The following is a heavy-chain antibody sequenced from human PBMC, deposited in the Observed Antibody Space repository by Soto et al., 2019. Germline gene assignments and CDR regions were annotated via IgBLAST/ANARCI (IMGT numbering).Heavy chain of an antibody. CDR2: INHSGST. D-gene: IGHD2-2*01. CDR1: GGSFSGYY. CDR3: ERVNRVVPAAILDY. Sequence: QVQLQQWGAGLLKPSETLSLTCAVYGGSFSGYYWSWIRQPPGKGLEWIGEINHSGSTNYNPSLKSRVTISVDTSKNQFSLKRSAVTAADTAVYYCERVNRVVPAAILDYWGQGTLVTVSS. V-gene: IGHV4-34*01. J-gene: IGHJ4*02.